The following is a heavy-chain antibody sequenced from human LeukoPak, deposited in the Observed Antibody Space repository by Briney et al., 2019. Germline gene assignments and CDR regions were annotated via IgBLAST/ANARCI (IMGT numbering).Heavy chain of an antibody. V-gene: IGHV1-18*01. CDR1: GYTFTSYG. D-gene: IGHD6-19*01. CDR2: ISAYNGNT. CDR3: ARARSSGSVGWFDP. J-gene: IGHJ5*02. Sequence: EASVKVSCKASGYTFTSYGISWVRQAPGQGLEWMGWISAYNGNTNYAQKLQGRVTMTTDTSTSTAYMELRSLRSDDTAVYYCARARSSGSVGWFDPWGQGTLVTVYS.